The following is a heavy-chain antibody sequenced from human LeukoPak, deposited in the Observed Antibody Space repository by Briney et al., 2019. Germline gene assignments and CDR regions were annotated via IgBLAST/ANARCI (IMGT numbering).Heavy chain of an antibody. CDR3: ASGDTAMVTFAFDI. CDR2: INPNSGDT. CDR1: GYTFTGYY. J-gene: IGHJ3*02. Sequence: GASVKVSCKASGYTFTGYYMHWVRQAPGQGLEWMGRINPNSGDTNYAQKFQGRVTMTRDTSISTAYMELSRLRSDDTAVYYCASGDTAMVTFAFDIWGQGTMVTVSS. D-gene: IGHD5-18*01. V-gene: IGHV1-2*06.